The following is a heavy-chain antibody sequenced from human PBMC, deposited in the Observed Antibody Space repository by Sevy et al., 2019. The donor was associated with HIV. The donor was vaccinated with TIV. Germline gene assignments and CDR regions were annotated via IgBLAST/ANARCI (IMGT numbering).Heavy chain of an antibody. J-gene: IGHJ4*01. CDR3: ARDFGAMALDY. D-gene: IGHD3-3*01. CDR2: IKQDGSEK. V-gene: IGHV3-7*01. CDR1: GFTFSRYW. Sequence: GGSLRLSCAASGFTFSRYWMTWVRQAPGKGLEWVANIKQDGSEKYYVDSVKGRFTISRDNAKNSLYLQINSLRAEDTAVYYCARDFGAMALDYWGQGTLVTVSS.